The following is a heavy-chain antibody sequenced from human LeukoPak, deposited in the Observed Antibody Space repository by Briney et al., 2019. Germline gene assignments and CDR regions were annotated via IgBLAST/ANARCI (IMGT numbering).Heavy chain of an antibody. CDR3: ARDRIVVVVAATYYFDY. V-gene: IGHV1-2*02. Sequence: ASVKVSCKASGYTFTGYYMHWVRQAPGQGLEWMGWINPNSGGTKYAQKFQGRVTMTRDTSITTAYMELSRLRSDDTAVYFCARDRIVVVVAATYYFDYWGQGTLVTVSS. J-gene: IGHJ4*02. D-gene: IGHD2-15*01. CDR2: INPNSGGT. CDR1: GYTFTGYY.